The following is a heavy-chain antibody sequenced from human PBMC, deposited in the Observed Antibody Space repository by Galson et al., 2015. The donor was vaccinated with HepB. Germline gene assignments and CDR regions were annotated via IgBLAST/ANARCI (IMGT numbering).Heavy chain of an antibody. D-gene: IGHD6-19*01. CDR1: GFTFGDYA. J-gene: IGHJ4*02. V-gene: IGHV3-9*01. CDR2: ISWNSGSI. CDR3: AKDVRYTSGYFDY. Sequence: SLRLSCAASGFTFGDYAMHWVRQAPGKGLEWVSGISWNSGSIGYADSVKGRFTISRDNAKNSLYLQMNSLRTEDTALYYCAKDVRYTSGYFDYWGQGTLVTVSS.